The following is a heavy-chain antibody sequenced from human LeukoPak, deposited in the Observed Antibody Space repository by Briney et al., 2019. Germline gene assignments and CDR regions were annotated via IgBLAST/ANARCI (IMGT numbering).Heavy chain of an antibody. CDR2: TFYRSKWYN. CDR1: GDIVSISSAT. J-gene: IGHJ4*02. D-gene: IGHD1-14*01. CDR3: ARGAPYHLDF. V-gene: IGHV6-1*01. Sequence: SQTLSLTFAISGDIVSISSATWNWIRQSPSRGLEWLGRTFYRSKWYNDYAVSVESRISVTPDTSKNQFSLQLNSVTPEDTAIYYCARGAPYHLDFWGQGTLVTVSS.